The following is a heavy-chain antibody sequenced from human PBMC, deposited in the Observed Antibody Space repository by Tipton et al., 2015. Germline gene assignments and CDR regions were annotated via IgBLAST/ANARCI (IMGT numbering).Heavy chain of an antibody. J-gene: IGHJ4*02. V-gene: IGHV4-59*08. CDR2: ISYTETS. CDR3: ARTYDFTAYSPVGC. D-gene: IGHD3-3*01. Sequence: LRLSCSVSSDSISKYYWSWIRQPPGKGLEWIGYISYTETSHYNPSLKSRVTISVDTSKNQFSLKLSSVTAADTAVYYCARTYDFTAYSPVGCWGQGTLVTVSS. CDR1: SDSISKYY.